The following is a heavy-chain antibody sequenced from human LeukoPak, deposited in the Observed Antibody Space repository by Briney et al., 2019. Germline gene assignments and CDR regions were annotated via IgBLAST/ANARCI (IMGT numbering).Heavy chain of an antibody. Sequence: PGGSLRLSCAASGFTFSSYSMNWVRPAPGKGLEWVSYISSSSSTIYYADSVKGRFTISRDNAKNSLYLQMNSLRAEDTAVYYCARQYSSSWYYYYYMDVWGKGTTVTVSS. CDR3: ARQYSSSWYYYYYMDV. CDR1: GFTFSSYS. CDR2: ISSSSSTI. J-gene: IGHJ6*03. D-gene: IGHD6-13*01. V-gene: IGHV3-48*04.